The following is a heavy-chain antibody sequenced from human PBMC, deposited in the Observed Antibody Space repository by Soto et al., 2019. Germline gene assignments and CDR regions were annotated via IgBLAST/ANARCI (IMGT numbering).Heavy chain of an antibody. CDR2: IYWDDDK. V-gene: IGHV2-5*02. J-gene: IGHJ4*02. Sequence: QITLKESGPAPVKPTQTLTLTCTFSGFSLSTNEEAVGWIRQPPGKALEWLALIYWDDDKRYRPSLKSRLTITKDTSKNQVVLTMTNMDPVDTATYYCAHRSSWTYSFDSWGQGTLVTVSS. CDR1: GFSLSTNEEA. CDR3: AHRSSWTYSFDS. D-gene: IGHD6-6*01.